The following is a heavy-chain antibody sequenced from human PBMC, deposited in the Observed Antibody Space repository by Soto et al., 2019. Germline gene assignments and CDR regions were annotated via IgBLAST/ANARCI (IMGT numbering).Heavy chain of an antibody. J-gene: IGHJ5*01. Sequence: GGSRRLSCAPSGFTFRTFTMNWVRLAPGKGLEWVSGIIGGDGDKFYSDSVKGRFTISRDNSKDMLFLQMSSLRVDDTAVYYCAKDRDPDGIWTFDSWGQGTLVTVSS. D-gene: IGHD3-9*01. CDR1: GFTFRTFT. CDR2: IIGGDGDK. V-gene: IGHV3-23*01. CDR3: AKDRDPDGIWTFDS.